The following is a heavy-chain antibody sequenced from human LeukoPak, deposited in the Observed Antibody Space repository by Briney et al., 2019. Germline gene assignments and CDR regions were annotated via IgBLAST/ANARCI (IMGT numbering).Heavy chain of an antibody. J-gene: IGHJ4*02. Sequence: YPGDSDTRYSPSFQAQVTISADKSITTAYLQWSSLKASDTAIYYCARHDDSSGYYPRRFDYWGQGTLVTVSS. V-gene: IGHV5-51*01. CDR2: YPGDSDT. D-gene: IGHD3-22*01. CDR3: ARHDDSSGYYPRRFDY.